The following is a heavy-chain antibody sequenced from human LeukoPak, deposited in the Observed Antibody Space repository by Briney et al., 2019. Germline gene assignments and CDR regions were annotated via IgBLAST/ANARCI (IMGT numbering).Heavy chain of an antibody. CDR3: ARRKSSGSYPEIYFDY. J-gene: IGHJ4*02. CDR1: GSTFSSYS. D-gene: IGHD1-26*01. Sequence: GGSLRLSCAASGSTFSSYSMNWVRQAPGKGLEWVSYISTSSSYTNYADSVKGRFTISRDNAKNSLYLQMNSLRAEDTAVYYCARRKSSGSYPEIYFDYWGQGTLVTVSS. V-gene: IGHV3-21*05. CDR2: ISTSSSYT.